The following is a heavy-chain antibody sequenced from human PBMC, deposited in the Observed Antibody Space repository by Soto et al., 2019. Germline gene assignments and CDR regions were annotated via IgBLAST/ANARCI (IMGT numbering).Heavy chain of an antibody. J-gene: IGHJ4*02. Sequence: EVQLVESGGGLVQPGGSLRLSCAASGFTFSIYWMHWVRQAPGKGLVWVSRMNMDGSRTSYADFAKGRFTISRDDAKSTVYLQMSKRRAEDTAGYYCVRGDGDRYDGHGYLGRHWGQGSLVTVSS. CDR3: VRGDGDRYDGHGYLGRH. CDR1: GFTFSIYW. V-gene: IGHV3-74*01. CDR2: MNMDGSRT. D-gene: IGHD2-21*01.